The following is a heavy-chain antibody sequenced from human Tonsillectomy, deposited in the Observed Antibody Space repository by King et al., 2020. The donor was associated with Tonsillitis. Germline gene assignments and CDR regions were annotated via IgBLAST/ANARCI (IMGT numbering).Heavy chain of an antibody. CDR1: GYSFTSYW. CDR2: IYPGDSDT. V-gene: IGHV5-51*01. D-gene: IGHD3-22*01. J-gene: IGHJ4*02. CDR3: ARGEVGYYYDSSGEYYFDY. Sequence: VQLVESGAEVKKPGESLKISCTGSGYSFTSYWIGWVRQMPGKGLEGMGIIYPGDSDTRYSPSFQGQVPISADKSISTAYLQWSSLKASDTAMYYCARGEVGYYYDSSGEYYFDYWGQGTLVTVSS.